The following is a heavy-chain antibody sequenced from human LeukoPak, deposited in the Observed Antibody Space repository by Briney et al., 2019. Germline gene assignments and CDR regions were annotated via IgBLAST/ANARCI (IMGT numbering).Heavy chain of an antibody. D-gene: IGHD5-12*01. J-gene: IGHJ4*02. CDR1: GFTFSSYG. V-gene: IGHV3-49*04. Sequence: GGSLRLSCAASGFTFSSYGMHWVRQAPGKGLEWVGFIRSKAYGGTTEYAASVKGRFTISRDDSKSIAYLQMNSLKTEDTAVYYCTSGSGDASGDYWGQGTLVTVSS. CDR3: TSGSGDASGDY. CDR2: IRSKAYGGTT.